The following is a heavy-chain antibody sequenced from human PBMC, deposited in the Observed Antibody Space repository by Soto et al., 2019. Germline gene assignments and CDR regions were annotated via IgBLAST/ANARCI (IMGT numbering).Heavy chain of an antibody. CDR3: ARHLIVGSATSKFYYGMDV. CDR2: IYYSGST. D-gene: IGHD1-26*01. CDR1: GGSISSSSYY. V-gene: IGHV4-39*01. Sequence: SETLSLTCTVSGGSISSSSYYWGWIRQPPGKGLEWIGSIYYSGSTYYNPSLKSRVTISVDTSKNQFSLNLNSVTAADTAVYYCARHLIVGSATSKFYYGMDVWGQGTTVTVSS. J-gene: IGHJ6*02.